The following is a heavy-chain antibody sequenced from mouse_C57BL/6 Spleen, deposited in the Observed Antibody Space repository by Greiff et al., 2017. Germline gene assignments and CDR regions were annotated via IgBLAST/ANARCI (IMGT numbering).Heavy chain of an antibody. CDR2: IDPSDSYT. Sequence: QVQLQQPGAELVKPGASVKLSCKASGYTFTSYWMQWVKQRPGQGLEWIGEIDPSDSYTNYNQKFKGKATLTVDTSSSTAYMQLSSLTSEDSAVYYCARSTHYYGSSYWYFDVWGTGTTVTVSS. CDR1: GYTFTSYW. D-gene: IGHD1-1*01. CDR3: ARSTHYYGSSYWYFDV. V-gene: IGHV1-50*01. J-gene: IGHJ1*03.